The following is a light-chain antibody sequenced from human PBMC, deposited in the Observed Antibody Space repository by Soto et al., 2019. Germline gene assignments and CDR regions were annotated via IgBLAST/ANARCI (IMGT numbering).Light chain of an antibody. CDR2: GAS. J-gene: IGKJ5*01. V-gene: IGKV3-15*01. CDR3: QQYGSSPIT. Sequence: MTQYTDTLSVSPGERSTLSFRASQSVSSNLAWYQQKPGQAPRLLIYGASTRATGIPVRFSGSGSGTEFTLTISSLQSEDFAVYYCQQYGSSPITFGQGTLLEVK. CDR1: QSVSSN.